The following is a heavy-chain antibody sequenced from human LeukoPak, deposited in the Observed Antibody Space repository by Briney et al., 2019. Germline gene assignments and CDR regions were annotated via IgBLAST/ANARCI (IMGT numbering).Heavy chain of an antibody. CDR1: GGSISSYY. Sequence: SETLSLTCTVSGGSISSYYWSWIRQPPGKGLEWIGYIYTSGSTNYIPSLKTRVTISVDTSKHQFSLNLSSVTAAHTAVYYCARRRFLETYYYMDVWGKGTTVTVSS. V-gene: IGHV4-4*09. J-gene: IGHJ6*03. CDR3: ARRRFLETYYYMDV. CDR2: IYTSGST. D-gene: IGHD3-3*01.